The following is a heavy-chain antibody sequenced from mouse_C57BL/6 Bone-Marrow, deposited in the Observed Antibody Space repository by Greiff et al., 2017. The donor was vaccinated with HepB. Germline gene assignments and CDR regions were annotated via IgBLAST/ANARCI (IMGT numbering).Heavy chain of an antibody. D-gene: IGHD1-1*01. CDR3: ERGLGITAVVATDAMDY. J-gene: IGHJ4*01. V-gene: IGHV1-59*01. Sequence: QVQLKQPGAELVRPGTSVKLSCKASGYTFTSYWMHWVKQRPGQGLEWIGVIDPSDSYTNYNQKFKGKATLTVDTSSSTAYMQLSSLTSEDSAVYYCERGLGITAVVATDAMDYWGQGTSVTVSS. CDR2: IDPSDSYT. CDR1: GYTFTSYW.